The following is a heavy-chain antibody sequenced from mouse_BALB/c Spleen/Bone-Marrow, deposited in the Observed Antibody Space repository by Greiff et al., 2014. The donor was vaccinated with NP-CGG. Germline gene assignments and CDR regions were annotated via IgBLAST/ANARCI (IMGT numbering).Heavy chain of an antibody. CDR2: INPYNGDS. CDR3: ARVTTDWYFDV. V-gene: IGHV1-20*02. CDR1: GYSFTGYF. J-gene: IGHJ1*01. Sequence: DVQLQESGPELVKPGASVKISCKASGYSFTGYFMNWVIQSHGKSLEWIGRINPYNGDSFYNQKFKGKATLTVDKSSSTAHMELRSLASEDSAVYYCARVTTDWYFDVWGAWTTVTVSS. D-gene: IGHD1-1*01.